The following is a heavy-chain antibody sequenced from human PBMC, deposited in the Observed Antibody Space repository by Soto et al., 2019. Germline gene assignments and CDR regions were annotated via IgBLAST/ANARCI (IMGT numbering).Heavy chain of an antibody. V-gene: IGHV4-61*03. Sequence: QVQLQESGPGLVKPSETLSLTCSVSGGSVSNASFYWTWIRQAPGTGLEYIGYIFYTGVTNYNPSLSRRVTISLDTSKNHFSLKLHSMTAADTAVYYCVRVLDSSWYADLWGRGTPVTVSS. J-gene: IGHJ2*01. D-gene: IGHD3-22*01. CDR3: VRVLDSSWYADL. CDR1: GGSVSNASFY. CDR2: IFYTGVT.